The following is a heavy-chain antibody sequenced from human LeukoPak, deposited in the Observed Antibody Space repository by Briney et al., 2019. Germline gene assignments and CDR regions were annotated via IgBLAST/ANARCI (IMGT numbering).Heavy chain of an antibody. CDR3: AKIPDYGFNYYYYYMDV. Sequence: GGSLRLSCAASGFTFSSYDMTWVRQAPGRGLEWVSAISGSGGSTYYADSVKGRFTISRDNSKNTLYLQMNSLRAEDTAVYYCAKIPDYGFNYYYYYMDVWGKGTTVTVSS. CDR2: ISGSGGST. D-gene: IGHD4-17*01. J-gene: IGHJ6*03. V-gene: IGHV3-23*01. CDR1: GFTFSSYD.